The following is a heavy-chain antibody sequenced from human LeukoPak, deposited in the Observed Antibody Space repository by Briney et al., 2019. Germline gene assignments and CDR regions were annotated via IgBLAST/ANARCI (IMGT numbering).Heavy chain of an antibody. CDR3: ARRGGYGDSYWYFDL. D-gene: IGHD4-17*01. CDR1: GFSFSTYG. CDR2: IWHDGSSK. V-gene: IGHV3-30*02. Sequence: GGALRLSCVPSGFSFSTYGMHWVRQAPGKGVERVAFIWHDGSSKYYADSVKGRFTISRDNSKNTLYLQMNSLESEDTAVYYCARRGGYGDSYWYFDLWGRGTLVTVSS. J-gene: IGHJ2*01.